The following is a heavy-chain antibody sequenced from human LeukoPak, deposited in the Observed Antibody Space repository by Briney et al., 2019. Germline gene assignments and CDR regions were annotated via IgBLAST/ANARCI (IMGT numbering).Heavy chain of an antibody. CDR1: GYTFTSYG. J-gene: IGHJ6*01. Sequence: GASVKVSCKTSGYTFTSYGISWVRQAPGQGLEWMGWISAYNGNTNYAQKLQGRVTMTTDPSTTTAYMELRSLGSDDTAVYYCARDDSGYDYGPEYYYYYGMDVWGQGTTVTVSS. CDR2: ISAYNGNT. CDR3: ARDDSGYDYGPEYYYYYGMDV. V-gene: IGHV1-18*01. D-gene: IGHD5-12*01.